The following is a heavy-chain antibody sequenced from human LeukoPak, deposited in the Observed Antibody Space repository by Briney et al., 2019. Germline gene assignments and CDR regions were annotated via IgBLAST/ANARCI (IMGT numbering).Heavy chain of an antibody. V-gene: IGHV3-9*01. CDR1: GFTFGDYA. Sequence: GGSLRLSCAASGFTFGDYAMHWVRQAPGKGLEWVSGISWNSGGIGYVDSVKGRLVISRDNARNSLYLQMNSLRPEDTALYYCAVAVLYGSGTYYIDYWGQGTLVTVSS. CDR2: ISWNSGGI. J-gene: IGHJ4*02. CDR3: AVAVLYGSGTYYIDY. D-gene: IGHD3-10*01.